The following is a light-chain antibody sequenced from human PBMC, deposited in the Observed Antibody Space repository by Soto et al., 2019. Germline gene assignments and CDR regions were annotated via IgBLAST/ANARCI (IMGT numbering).Light chain of an antibody. Sequence: DIPMTHPPSSLSPSVEDRVIITCRASQSISNHLNWYQQKPGKAPKLLIFDASSLQSGVPSRFSGSRSGPEFTLTISSLQPEDFATYYCQQRYSSPPTFGQGTKVDIK. CDR2: DAS. CDR1: QSISNH. CDR3: QQRYSSPPT. V-gene: IGKV1-39*01. J-gene: IGKJ1*01.